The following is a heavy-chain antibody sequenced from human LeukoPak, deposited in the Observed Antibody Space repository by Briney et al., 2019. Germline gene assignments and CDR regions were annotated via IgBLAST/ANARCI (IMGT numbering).Heavy chain of an antibody. CDR3: ARGYSSNWYPYYFDY. V-gene: IGHV3-48*03. D-gene: IGHD6-13*01. CDR1: RFTFSSYE. CDR2: ISGSGIK. J-gene: IGHJ4*02. Sequence: GGSLRLSCAASRFTFSSYEMNWVRQAPGKGLEWVSYISGSGIKHYADSVKGRFTISRDNAKNSLYLQMNSLRAEDTAVYYCARGYSSNWYPYYFDYWGQGTLVTVSS.